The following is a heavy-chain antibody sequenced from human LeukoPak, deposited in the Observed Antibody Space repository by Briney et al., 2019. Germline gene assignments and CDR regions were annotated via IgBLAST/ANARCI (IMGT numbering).Heavy chain of an antibody. J-gene: IGHJ4*02. CDR1: GITLSNYG. D-gene: IGHD3-22*01. Sequence: GGSLRLSCAVSGITLSNYGMSWVRQAPGKGLEWVAGISDRGSRTNYADSVKGRFTISTDHPKNTLYLQMNSLRTEDTAVYFCAKRGVVIRVILVGFHKEAYYFDSWGQGALVTVSS. V-gene: IGHV3-23*01. CDR3: AKRGVVIRVILVGFHKEAYYFDS. CDR2: ISDRGSRT.